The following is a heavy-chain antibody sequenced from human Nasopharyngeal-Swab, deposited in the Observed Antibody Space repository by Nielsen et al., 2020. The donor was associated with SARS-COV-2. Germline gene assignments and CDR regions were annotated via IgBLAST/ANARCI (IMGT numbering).Heavy chain of an antibody. CDR3: ARWSGYYYYYGMDV. Sequence: GESLKISCAASVFTFSSYSMNWVRQAPGKGLEWVSYISSSSSTIYYADSVKGRFTISRDNAKNSLYLQMNSLRAEDTAVYYCARWSGYYYYYGMDVWGQGTTVTVSS. CDR1: VFTFSSYS. J-gene: IGHJ6*02. D-gene: IGHD3-3*01. V-gene: IGHV3-48*04. CDR2: ISSSSSTI.